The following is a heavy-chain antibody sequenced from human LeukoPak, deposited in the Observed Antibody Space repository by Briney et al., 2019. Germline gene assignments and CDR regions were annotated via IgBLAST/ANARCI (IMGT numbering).Heavy chain of an antibody. CDR2: IYYSGST. Sequence: PSETLSLTCTVSGGSISSYYWSWIRQPPGKGLEWIGYIYYSGSTNYNPSLKSRVTISVDTSKNQFSLKLSSVTAADTAVYYCARDDRGGDDFDYWGQGTLVTVSS. J-gene: IGHJ4*02. CDR3: ARDDRGGDDFDY. V-gene: IGHV4-59*12. CDR1: GGSISSYY. D-gene: IGHD4-17*01.